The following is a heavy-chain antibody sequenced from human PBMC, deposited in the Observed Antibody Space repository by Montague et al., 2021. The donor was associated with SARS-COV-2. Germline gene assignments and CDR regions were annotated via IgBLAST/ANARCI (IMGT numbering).Heavy chain of an antibody. D-gene: IGHD5/OR15-5a*01. Sequence: SETLSLTCAVYGGSFSGYYWNWIRQPPGKGLEWIGEIDHSGSTNYNPSLKSRVTMSGDTSKNQFSRKLSSVTAAATAVYYCARGARQGYGFRIGSLDYWGQGTLVTVSS. J-gene: IGHJ4*02. CDR1: GGSFSGYY. V-gene: IGHV4-34*01. CDR2: IDHSGST. CDR3: ARGARQGYGFRIGSLDY.